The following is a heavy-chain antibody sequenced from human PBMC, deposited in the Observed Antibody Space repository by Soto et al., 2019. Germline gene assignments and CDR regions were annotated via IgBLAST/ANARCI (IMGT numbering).Heavy chain of an antibody. V-gene: IGHV3-13*01. CDR1: GCTFSSYH. D-gene: IGHD5-12*01. CDR2: IGTAGDT. CDR3: ARGGGYDTLGMDV. J-gene: IGHJ6*02. Sequence: GVSMRLSGAPSGCTFSSYHMHSDRQATGKGLEWVSAIGTAGDTYYPGSVKGRFTISRENAKNSLYLQMNSLRAEDTAVYYCARGGGYDTLGMDVWGQGTTVTVSS.